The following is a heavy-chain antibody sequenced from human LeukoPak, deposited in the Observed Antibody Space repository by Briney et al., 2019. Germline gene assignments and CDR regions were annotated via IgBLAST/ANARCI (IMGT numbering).Heavy chain of an antibody. CDR2: ISSSSSYI. J-gene: IGHJ4*02. CDR3: ARGPRGIVATALDY. Sequence: GGSLRLSCAASGFTFSSYSMNWVRQAPGKGLEWVLSISSSSSYIYYADSVKGRFTISRDNAKNSLYLQMNSLRAEDTAVYYCARGPRGIVATALDYWGQGTLVTVSS. V-gene: IGHV3-21*01. D-gene: IGHD5-12*01. CDR1: GFTFSSYS.